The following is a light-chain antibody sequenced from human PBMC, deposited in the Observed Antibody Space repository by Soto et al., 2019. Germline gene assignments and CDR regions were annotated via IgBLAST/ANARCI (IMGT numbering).Light chain of an antibody. J-gene: IGLJ3*02. CDR3: SSFTSSNTVV. Sequence: QSALTQPASVSGSPGQSITISCTGTSSDVGSYNYVSWYQQHPDKDPKLMIYDVSNRPSGVSNRFSGSKSGNTASLTISGLQAEDEADYYCSSFTSSNTVVFGGGTKLTVL. V-gene: IGLV2-14*03. CDR1: SSDVGSYNY. CDR2: DVS.